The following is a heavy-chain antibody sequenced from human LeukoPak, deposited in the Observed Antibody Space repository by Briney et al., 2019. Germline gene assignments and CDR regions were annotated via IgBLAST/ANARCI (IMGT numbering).Heavy chain of an antibody. D-gene: IGHD3-9*01. CDR3: AKDYKGYDILTGYHEVDAFDI. Sequence: TGGSLRLSCAASGFTFSSYAMSWVRQAPGKGLEWVSAISGSGGSTYYADSVKGRFTISRDNSKNTLYLQMNSLRAEDTAVYYCAKDYKGYDILTGYHEVDAFDIWGQGTMVTVSS. CDR2: ISGSGGST. V-gene: IGHV3-23*01. J-gene: IGHJ3*02. CDR1: GFTFSSYA.